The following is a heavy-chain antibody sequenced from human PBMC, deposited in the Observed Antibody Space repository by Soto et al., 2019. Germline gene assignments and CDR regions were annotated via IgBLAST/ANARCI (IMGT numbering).Heavy chain of an antibody. J-gene: IGHJ4*02. CDR2: ISSGGSTT. D-gene: IGHD3-3*01. CDR1: GFTFNTYS. Sequence: EVRLVESGGGLVQPGGSLRLSCAASGFTFNTYSMNWVRQAPGKGLEWVSYISSGGSTTYYADSVKGRFTISRDNAKNSLYLQMNSLRDEDTAGYSCASDFWSGYYYDNWGQGTLVTVSS. V-gene: IGHV3-48*02. CDR3: ASDFWSGYYYDN.